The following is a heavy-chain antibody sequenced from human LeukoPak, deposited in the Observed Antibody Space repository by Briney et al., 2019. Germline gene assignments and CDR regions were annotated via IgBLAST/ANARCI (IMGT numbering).Heavy chain of an antibody. Sequence: GGSLRLSCVASGFTFSSYSMNWVRQAPGRGLEWVSSISSSSSYIYYADSVKGRFTLSRDHAKHSLSLQMNRLSAEGSAVYYFARPLMYYYGSETYFRFDTWGQGDLVTVSS. CDR2: ISSSSSYI. V-gene: IGHV3-21*01. CDR1: GFTFSSYS. D-gene: IGHD3-10*01. J-gene: IGHJ5*02. CDR3: ARPLMYYYGSETYFRFDT.